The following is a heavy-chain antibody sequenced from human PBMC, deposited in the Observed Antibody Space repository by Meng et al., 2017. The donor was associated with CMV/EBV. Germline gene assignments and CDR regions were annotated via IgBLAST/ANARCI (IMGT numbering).Heavy chain of an antibody. D-gene: IGHD3-3*01. V-gene: IGHV3-33*01. J-gene: IGHJ6*02. Sequence: GESLKISCGASGFTFSSYGMHWVRQAPGKGLEWVAVIWYDGSNKYYADSVKGRFTISRDNAKNSLYLQMNSLRAEDTAVYYCAREAVDDFWSGYYYYGMDVWAKGPRSPSP. CDR1: GFTFSSYG. CDR2: IWYDGSNK. CDR3: AREAVDDFWSGYYYYGMDV.